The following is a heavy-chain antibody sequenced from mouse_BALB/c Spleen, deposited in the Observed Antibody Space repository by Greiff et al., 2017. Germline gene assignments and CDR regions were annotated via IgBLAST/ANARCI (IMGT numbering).Heavy chain of an antibody. Sequence: EVQRVESGGGLVKPGGSLKLSCAASGFTFSSYAMSWVRQSPEKRLEWVAEISSGGSYTYYPDTVTGRFTISRDNAKNTLYLEMSSLRSEDTAMYYCARVGFPYAMDYWGQGTSVTVSS. J-gene: IGHJ4*01. CDR2: ISSGGSYT. V-gene: IGHV5-9-4*01. CDR1: GFTFSSYA. CDR3: ARVGFPYAMDY.